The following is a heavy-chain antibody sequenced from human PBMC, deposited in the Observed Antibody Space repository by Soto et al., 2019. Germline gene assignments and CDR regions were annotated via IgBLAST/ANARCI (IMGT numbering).Heavy chain of an antibody. Sequence: QVLLVESGGGLVKPGGSLRLSCAASGFTYSVYYMSWIRQAPGKGLEWVSHISGVGGRIHYADSAKGRFTISRDNAKNSLYLQMDNLRAEDTAVYYCARDYNGYADYWGQGALVTVSS. CDR2: ISGVGGRI. J-gene: IGHJ4*02. D-gene: IGHD5-12*01. V-gene: IGHV3-11*01. CDR1: GFTYSVYY. CDR3: ARDYNGYADY.